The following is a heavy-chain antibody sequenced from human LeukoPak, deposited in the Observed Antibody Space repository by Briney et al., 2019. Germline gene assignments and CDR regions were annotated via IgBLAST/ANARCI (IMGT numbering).Heavy chain of an antibody. CDR3: AKDKGDFWSGHHY. J-gene: IGHJ4*02. CDR2: ITGSGGST. D-gene: IGHD3-3*01. V-gene: IGHV3-23*01. CDR1: GFTFSTYA. Sequence: GGSLRLSCAASGFTFSTYAMNWVRQAPGKGLEWVSSITGSGGSTYYADSVKGRFTISRDNSKNTLYLQMSSLRAEDTAVYYCAKDKGDFWSGHHYWGQGTLVTVSS.